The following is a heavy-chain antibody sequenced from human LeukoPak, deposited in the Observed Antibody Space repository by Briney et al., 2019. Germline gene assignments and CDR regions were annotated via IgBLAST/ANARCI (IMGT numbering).Heavy chain of an antibody. V-gene: IGHV4-34*01. D-gene: IGHD1-26*01. CDR2: INHSGST. CDR1: GGSFSGYY. Sequence: PSETLSLTCAVDGGSFSGYYWSWIRQPPGKGLEWIGEINHSGSTNYNPSLKSRVTISVDTSKNQFSLKLSSVTAADTAVYYCASASARWERTRPYYGMDVWGQGTTVTVSS. CDR3: ASASARWERTRPYYGMDV. J-gene: IGHJ6*02.